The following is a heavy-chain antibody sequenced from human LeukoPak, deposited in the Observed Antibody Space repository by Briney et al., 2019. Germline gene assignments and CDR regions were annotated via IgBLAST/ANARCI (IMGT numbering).Heavy chain of an antibody. CDR2: IYSGGDT. D-gene: IGHD5-18*01. CDR1: GFTVSGNY. CDR3: ARAQRGYSYGDFDY. V-gene: IGHV3-53*01. Sequence: GGSLRLSCAASGFTVSGNYMSWVRQAPGKGPECVAVIYSGGDTYYADSVKGRFTISRDKSKNTLYLQMNSLRAEDTAVYYCARAQRGYSYGDFDYWGQGTLVTVSS. J-gene: IGHJ4*02.